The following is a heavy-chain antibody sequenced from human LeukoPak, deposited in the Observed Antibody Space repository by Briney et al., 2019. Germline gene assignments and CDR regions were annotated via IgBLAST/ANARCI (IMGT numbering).Heavy chain of an antibody. Sequence: GGPLRLSCAASGFTFSAYGMHWVRQAPGKGLEWVALISYDGSNQYYADSVKGRFTISRDNAKNSLYLEMNSLRAEDTAVYYCARDRATIQWWGQGTLVTVSS. CDR1: GFTFSAYG. CDR2: ISYDGSNQ. D-gene: IGHD5-24*01. CDR3: ARDRATIQW. V-gene: IGHV3-30*03. J-gene: IGHJ4*02.